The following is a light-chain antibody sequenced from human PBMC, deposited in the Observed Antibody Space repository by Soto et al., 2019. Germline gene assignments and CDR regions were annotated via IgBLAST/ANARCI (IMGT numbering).Light chain of an antibody. Sequence: QPVLTQPPSVSGAPGQRVTISCTGSSSNIGAGYDIHWYQQLPGTAPKLLIYGNSNRPSGVPDRFSGSKSGTSASLAITGLQAEDEADYYCQSYDSSQGVFGTGTKVTVL. V-gene: IGLV1-40*01. CDR3: QSYDSSQGV. J-gene: IGLJ1*01. CDR2: GNS. CDR1: SSNIGAGYD.